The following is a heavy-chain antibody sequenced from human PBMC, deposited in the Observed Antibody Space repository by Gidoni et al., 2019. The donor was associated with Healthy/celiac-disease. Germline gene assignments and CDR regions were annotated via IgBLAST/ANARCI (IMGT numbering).Heavy chain of an antibody. D-gene: IGHD1-26*01. V-gene: IGHV3-33*01. Sequence: QVQLVESGGGVVQPGRSLRLSCAASGFTFSGYGMHWVRQAPGKGLEWVAVIWYDGSNKYYADSVKGRFTISRDNSKNTLYLQMNSLRAEDTAVYYCARVWWELHHAFDIWGQGTMVTVSS. CDR1: GFTFSGYG. CDR2: IWYDGSNK. CDR3: ARVWWELHHAFDI. J-gene: IGHJ3*02.